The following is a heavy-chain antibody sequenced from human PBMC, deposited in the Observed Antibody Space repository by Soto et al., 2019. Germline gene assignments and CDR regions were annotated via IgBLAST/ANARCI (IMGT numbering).Heavy chain of an antibody. D-gene: IGHD3-10*01. CDR3: AKDYPSGTTDTFFDF. CDR2: ITSDGRT. V-gene: IGHV3-23*01. CDR1: GFTFRTYA. J-gene: IGHJ4*02. Sequence: GGSLRLSCAASGFTFRTYAMSWVRQAPGKGLEWVSTITSDGRTFYADSAKGRFTISRDNSRNTVYLQMDSLRADDTAVYYCAKDYPSGTTDTFFDFWGLGTQVTVSS.